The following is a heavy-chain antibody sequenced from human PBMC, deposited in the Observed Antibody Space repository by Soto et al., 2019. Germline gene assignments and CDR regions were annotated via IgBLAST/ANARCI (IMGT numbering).Heavy chain of an antibody. J-gene: IGHJ4*02. Sequence: ASVKVSCKASGYTFTSYAMHWVRQAPGQRLEWMGWINADNGNTKYAQKLQGRVTMTRDTSTSTAYMELRSLRSDDTAVYYCARDSPPPREWGQGTLVTVSS. CDR1: GYTFTSYA. CDR3: ARDSPPPRE. V-gene: IGHV1-3*01. CDR2: INADNGNT.